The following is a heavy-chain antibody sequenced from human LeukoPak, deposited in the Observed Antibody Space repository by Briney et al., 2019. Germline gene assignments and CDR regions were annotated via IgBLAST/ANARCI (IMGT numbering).Heavy chain of an antibody. CDR2: MSFDGSNI. CDR1: GFSFSSYG. CDR3: AKVTPGSTARKSGLDF. J-gene: IGHJ4*02. Sequence: GGSLRLSCAASGFSFSSYGMHWVRQTPGKGLEWVAVMSFDGSNIYYGDSVKGRFTISRDNSKNTLYLQMNSLRVEDTALYYCAKVTPGSTARKSGLDFWGEGTLVTVSS. V-gene: IGHV3-30*18. D-gene: IGHD2-21*02.